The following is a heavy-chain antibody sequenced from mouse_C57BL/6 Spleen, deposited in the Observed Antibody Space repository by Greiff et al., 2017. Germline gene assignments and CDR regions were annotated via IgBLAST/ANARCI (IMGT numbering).Heavy chain of an antibody. CDR3: ARSDYDGFDY. CDR1: GYTFTGYW. Sequence: VQLQQSGAELMKPGASVKLSCKATGYTFTGYWIEWVKQRPGHGLEWIGEILPGSGSTNSNEKFKGKATFTADTSSNTAYMQLSSLTTEDSAIYYCARSDYDGFDYWGQGTTLTVSS. J-gene: IGHJ2*01. V-gene: IGHV1-9*01. CDR2: ILPGSGST. D-gene: IGHD2-4*01.